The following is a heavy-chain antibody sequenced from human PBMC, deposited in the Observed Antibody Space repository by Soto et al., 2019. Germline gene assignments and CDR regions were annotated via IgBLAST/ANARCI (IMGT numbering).Heavy chain of an antibody. CDR2: ISYDGSNK. V-gene: IGHV3-30-3*01. Sequence: PGGSLRLSCAASGFTFSSYAMHWVRQAPGKGLEWVAVISYDGSNKYYADSVKGRFTISRDNSKNTLYLQMNSLRAEDTAVYYCAKFRIQLWLRDRPGGYGMDVWGQGTTVTVSS. D-gene: IGHD5-18*01. J-gene: IGHJ6*02. CDR1: GFTFSSYA. CDR3: AKFRIQLWLRDRPGGYGMDV.